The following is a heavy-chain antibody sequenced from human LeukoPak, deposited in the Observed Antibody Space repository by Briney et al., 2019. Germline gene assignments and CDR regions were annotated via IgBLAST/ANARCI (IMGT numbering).Heavy chain of an antibody. V-gene: IGHV3-13*01. CDR2: IGTAGDT. CDR3: ARGTYYYGSGSYNDY. Sequence: GGSLRLSCAASGFTFSSYDMHWVRQATGKGLEWVSAIGTAGDTYYPGSVKGRFTISRENAKNSLYLQMNSLRAGDTAVYYCARGTYYYGSGSYNDYWGQGTLVTVSS. J-gene: IGHJ4*02. CDR1: GFTFSSYD. D-gene: IGHD3-10*01.